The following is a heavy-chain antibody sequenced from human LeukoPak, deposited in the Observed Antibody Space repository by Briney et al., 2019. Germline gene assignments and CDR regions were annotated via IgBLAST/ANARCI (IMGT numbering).Heavy chain of an antibody. Sequence: PGGSLRLSCAASGFTFSSYWMHWVGQAPGKGLVWVSRINSDGSSTSYADSVKGRFTISRDNAKNTLYLQMNSLRAEDTAVYYCARGGSTRGELLWFGELLQPVDYWGQGTLVTVSS. CDR2: INSDGSST. CDR1: GFTFSSYW. V-gene: IGHV3-74*01. J-gene: IGHJ4*02. D-gene: IGHD3-10*01. CDR3: ARGGSTRGELLWFGELLQPVDY.